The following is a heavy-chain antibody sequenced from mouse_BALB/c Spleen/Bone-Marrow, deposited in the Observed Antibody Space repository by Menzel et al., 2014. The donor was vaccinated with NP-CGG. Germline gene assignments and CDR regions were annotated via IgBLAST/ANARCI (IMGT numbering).Heavy chain of an antibody. D-gene: IGHD2-14*01. CDR3: VRPYDSYAMAF. V-gene: IGHV5-17*02. CDR2: ISSGSSTI. CDR1: GFTFSSFG. J-gene: IGHJ4*01. Sequence: EVKLVESGGGLAQPGGSRKLSCAASGFTFSSFGMHWVRQAPEKGLEWVAYISSGSSTIYYADTVKGRFTISRDNPKNTLFLQMTSLRSEDTAMYYCVRPYDSYAMAFWGQGTSVTVSS.